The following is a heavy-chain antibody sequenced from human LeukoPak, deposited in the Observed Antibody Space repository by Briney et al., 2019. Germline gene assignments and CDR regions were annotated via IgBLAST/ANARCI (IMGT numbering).Heavy chain of an antibody. D-gene: IGHD1-26*01. Sequence: PSETLSLTCTVSDYSISSGYYWGWIRQTPGKGLEWIGSIDHSGSTYYHPSLKSRVTILIDTSKNQFSPKLSSVTAADTAVYYCARVGVGPTGYYFDYWGQGTLVTVSS. CDR3: ARVGVGPTGYYFDY. CDR2: IDHSGST. J-gene: IGHJ4*02. CDR1: DYSISSGYY. V-gene: IGHV4-38-2*02.